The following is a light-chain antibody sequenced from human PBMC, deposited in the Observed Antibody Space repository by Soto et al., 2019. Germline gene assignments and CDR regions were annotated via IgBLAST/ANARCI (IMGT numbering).Light chain of an antibody. V-gene: IGKV1-5*03. CDR1: QSISSW. J-gene: IGKJ2*01. Sequence: DIQMTQSPSTLSASVGDRVTITCRASQSISSWLAWYQQKPGKAPKLLIYKASSLESGVPSRFSGSGSGTEFTLTISSLQPDDFATYYCQQYHSYSRTFGQGTQLEIK. CDR2: KAS. CDR3: QQYHSYSRT.